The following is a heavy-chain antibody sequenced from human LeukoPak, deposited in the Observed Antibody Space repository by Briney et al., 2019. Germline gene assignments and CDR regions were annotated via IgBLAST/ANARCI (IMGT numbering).Heavy chain of an antibody. CDR1: GFTFSGYW. J-gene: IGHJ5*02. CDR2: INGDGSDT. V-gene: IGHV3-74*01. Sequence: PGGSLRLSCAASGFTFSGYWMHWPRQSPGKGLVWISCINGDGSDTRYADSVKGRFTISRDNSKNTLYLQMNSLRAEDTAVYYCAKASFWSGYYPPFDPWGQGTLVTVSS. CDR3: AKASFWSGYYPPFDP. D-gene: IGHD3-3*01.